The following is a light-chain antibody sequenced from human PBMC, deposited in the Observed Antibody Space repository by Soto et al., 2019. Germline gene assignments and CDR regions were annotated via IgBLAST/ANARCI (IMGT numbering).Light chain of an antibody. J-gene: IGKJ1*01. CDR1: QSVSSY. Sequence: LTQSPATLSLSPGERATLSCRASQSVSSYLAWYQQKPGQAPRLLIYDASNRATGIPARFSGSGSGTDFTLTISSLEPEDFAVYYCQQRSNWSWTFGQGTKVDIK. CDR2: DAS. CDR3: QQRSNWSWT. V-gene: IGKV3-11*01.